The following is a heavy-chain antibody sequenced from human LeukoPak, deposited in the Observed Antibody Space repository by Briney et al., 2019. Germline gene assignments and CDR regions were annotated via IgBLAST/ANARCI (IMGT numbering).Heavy chain of an antibody. CDR1: GSSFTSYW. J-gene: IGHJ4*02. V-gene: IGHV5-51*01. Sequence: GASLQISCKGSGSSFTSYWIGWVRQLPGKGLEWMGIIYPGDSDTRYSPSFQGQVTISADKSISTAYLQWSSLKASDTAMYYCARSNVDTAMVTLPFDYWGQGTLVTVSS. D-gene: IGHD5-18*01. CDR2: IYPGDSDT. CDR3: ARSNVDTAMVTLPFDY.